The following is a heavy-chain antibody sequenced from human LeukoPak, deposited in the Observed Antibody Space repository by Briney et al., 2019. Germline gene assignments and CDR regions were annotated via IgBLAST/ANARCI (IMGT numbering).Heavy chain of an antibody. CDR2: ISSSSSYI. CDR3: ARLPGNYYYYYMDV. Sequence: PGGSLRLSCAASGFTFSSYSMNWVRQAPGKGLEWVSSISSSSSYIYYADSVKGRFTISRDNAKNSLYLQMNSLRAEDTAVYYCARLPGNYYYYYMDVWGKGTTVTVSS. CDR1: GFTFSSYS. V-gene: IGHV3-21*01. J-gene: IGHJ6*03.